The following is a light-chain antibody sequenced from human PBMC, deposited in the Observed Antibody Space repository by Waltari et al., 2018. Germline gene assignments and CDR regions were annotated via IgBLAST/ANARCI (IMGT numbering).Light chain of an antibody. Sequence: EIVLTQSPATLSLSPGERAILSCRASQSVSTYLAWYQHRPGQAPRLLIHDVSTRATGTPARFSGSGSGTDFTLTISSLEPEDFAVYYCQHRSGWPPWTFGQGTKVEVK. CDR2: DVS. J-gene: IGKJ1*01. V-gene: IGKV3-11*01. CDR1: QSVSTY. CDR3: QHRSGWPPWT.